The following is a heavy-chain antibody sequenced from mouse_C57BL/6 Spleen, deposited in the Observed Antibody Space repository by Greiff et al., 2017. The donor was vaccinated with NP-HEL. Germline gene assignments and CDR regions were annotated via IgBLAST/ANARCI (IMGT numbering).Heavy chain of an antibody. Sequence: EVKLQQSGPELVKPGASVKIPCKASGYTFTDYNMDWVKQSHGKSLEWIGDINPNNGGTIYNQKFKGKATLTVDKSSSTAYMELRSLTAEDTAVYYCASCGYDCRRDMDDWGKGTTVTVSS. CDR3: ASCGYDCRRDMDD. V-gene: IGHV1-18*01. CDR1: GYTFTDYN. J-gene: IGHJ4*01. D-gene: IGHD2-2*01. CDR2: INPNNGGT.